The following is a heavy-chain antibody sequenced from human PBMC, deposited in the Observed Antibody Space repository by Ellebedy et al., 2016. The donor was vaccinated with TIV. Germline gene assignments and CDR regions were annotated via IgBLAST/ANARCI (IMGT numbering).Heavy chain of an antibody. Sequence: GESLKISCAASGFTFSSYWMSWVRQAPGKGLEWVANIKQDGSEKHYVDSVKGRFTISRDNAKNSLYLQMNSLRAEDTALYYCASHVDTSMSYWGQGTLVTVSS. D-gene: IGHD5-18*01. CDR3: ASHVDTSMSY. CDR2: IKQDGSEK. V-gene: IGHV3-7*01. J-gene: IGHJ4*02. CDR1: GFTFSSYW.